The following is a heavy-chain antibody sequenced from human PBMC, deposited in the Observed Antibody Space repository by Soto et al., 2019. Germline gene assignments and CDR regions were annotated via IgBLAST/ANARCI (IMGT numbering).Heavy chain of an antibody. J-gene: IGHJ6*02. Sequence: GGSLRLSCAASGFTFSSYALSWVRQAPGKGLEWVSAVSSSGSSTYYADSVKGRFTISRDNSKNTLFLQMNSLRAEDTAVYYCAKDSSSWSSNYYYYGMDVWGQGTTVTVSS. CDR3: AKDSSSWSSNYYYYGMDV. D-gene: IGHD6-13*01. CDR1: GFTFSSYA. CDR2: VSSSGSST. V-gene: IGHV3-23*01.